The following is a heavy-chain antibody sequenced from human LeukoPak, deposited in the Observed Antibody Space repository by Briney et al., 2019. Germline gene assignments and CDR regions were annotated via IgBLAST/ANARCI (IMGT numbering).Heavy chain of an antibody. CDR3: ARDRGDRLFDY. D-gene: IGHD3-10*01. CDR2: INTNTGNP. V-gene: IGHV7-4-1*02. Sequence: AASVKVSCKASGYSFTDYYMHWVRQAPGQGLEWMGWINTNTGNPTYAQGFTGRFVFSLDTAVSTAYLQISSLKAEDTAVYYCARDRGDRLFDYWGQGTLVTVSS. CDR1: GYSFTDYY. J-gene: IGHJ4*02.